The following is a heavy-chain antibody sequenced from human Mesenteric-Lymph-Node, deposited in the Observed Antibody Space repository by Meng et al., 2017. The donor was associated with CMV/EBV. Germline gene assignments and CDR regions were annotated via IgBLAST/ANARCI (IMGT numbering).Heavy chain of an antibody. J-gene: IGHJ4*02. CDR1: GFSFDYYW. D-gene: IGHD2/OR15-2a*01. CDR2: IKQDGNER. Sequence: GESLKISCAASGFSFDYYWMTWVRQAPGKGLEWVANIKQDGNERNYVDSVKGRFTISRDNSNNSLYLQMSSLRAEDTSVYYCARWGDEKSTSGFDYWGQGTLVTVSS. CDR3: ARWGDEKSTSGFDY. V-gene: IGHV3-7*01.